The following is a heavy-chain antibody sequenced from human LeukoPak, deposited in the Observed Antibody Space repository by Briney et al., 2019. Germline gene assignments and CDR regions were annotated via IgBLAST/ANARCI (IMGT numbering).Heavy chain of an antibody. CDR3: ARDARAVAGETDDY. Sequence: GASVKVSCKASGYTFTSYDINWVRQATGQGLEWMGIINPSGGSTSYAQKFQGRVTMTRDTSTSTVYMELSSLRSEDTAVYYCARDARAVAGETDDYWGQGTLVTVSS. D-gene: IGHD6-19*01. J-gene: IGHJ4*02. V-gene: IGHV1-46*01. CDR2: INPSGGST. CDR1: GYTFTSYD.